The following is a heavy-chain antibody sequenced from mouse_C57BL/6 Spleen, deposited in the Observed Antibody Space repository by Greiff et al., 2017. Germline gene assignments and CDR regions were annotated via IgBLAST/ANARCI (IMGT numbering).Heavy chain of an antibody. CDR1: GFSFNTYA. CDR2: IRSKSNNYAT. CDR3: VGSNYVGYAMDY. D-gene: IGHD2-5*01. J-gene: IGHJ4*01. V-gene: IGHV10-1*01. Sequence: DVMLVESGGGLVQPKGSLKLSCAASGFSFNTYAMNWVRQAPGKGLEWVARIRSKSNNYATYYADSVKDRFTISRDDSESMLYLQMNNLKTEDTAMYYCVGSNYVGYAMDYWGQGTSVTVSS.